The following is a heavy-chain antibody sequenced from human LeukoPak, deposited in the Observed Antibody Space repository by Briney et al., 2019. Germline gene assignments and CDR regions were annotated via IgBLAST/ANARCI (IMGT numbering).Heavy chain of an antibody. D-gene: IGHD3-3*01. CDR1: GGSISSGDYY. V-gene: IGHV4-30-4*08. J-gene: IGHJ3*02. CDR2: TYYSGST. CDR3: ARVNGSVTIFGVVKAFDI. Sequence: SETLSLTCTVSGGSISSGDYYWSWIRQPPGKGLEWIGYTYYSGSTYYNPSLKSRVTISVDTSKNQFSLKLSSVTAADTAVYYCARVNGSVTIFGVVKAFDIWGQGTMVTVSS.